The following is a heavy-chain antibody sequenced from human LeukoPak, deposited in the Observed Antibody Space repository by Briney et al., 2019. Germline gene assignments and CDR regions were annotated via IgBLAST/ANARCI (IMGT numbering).Heavy chain of an antibody. J-gene: IGHJ3*02. V-gene: IGHV4-38-2*02. Sequence: SETLSLTCTVSGYSISSGYYWGWIRQPPGKGLEWIGSIYHSGSTYYNPSLKSRVTISVDTSKNQFSLKLSSVTAADTAVYYCARDLGVIVRHDAFDIWGQGTMVTVSS. D-gene: IGHD2/OR15-2a*01. CDR1: GYSISSGYY. CDR3: ARDLGVIVRHDAFDI. CDR2: IYHSGST.